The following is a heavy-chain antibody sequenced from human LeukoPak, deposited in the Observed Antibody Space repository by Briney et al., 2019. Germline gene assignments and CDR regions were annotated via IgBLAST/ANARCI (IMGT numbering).Heavy chain of an antibody. CDR3: AKARGAVAGYFDY. J-gene: IGHJ4*02. V-gene: IGHV3-21*04. D-gene: IGHD6-19*01. CDR1: GFTFSTYI. Sequence: GGSLRLSSAASGFTFSTYITNWVRQTPGKGLEWVSSIGTSTSYIYYADSVKGRFTISRDNAKNSLYLEMNSLRAEDTAVYYCAKARGAVAGYFDYWGQGTLVTVSS. CDR2: IGTSTSYI.